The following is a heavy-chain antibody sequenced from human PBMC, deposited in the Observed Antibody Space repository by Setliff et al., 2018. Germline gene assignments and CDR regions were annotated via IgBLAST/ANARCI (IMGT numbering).Heavy chain of an antibody. V-gene: IGHV4-39*07. D-gene: IGHD6-19*01. CDR1: GGSITRSSYY. Sequence: SETLSLTCTVSGGSITRSSYYWGWIRQPPGKGLEWIGSVSHSGSPYYNPSLKSRVTMSIDTSKNQFSLKLNSVTAADMAVYYCAREQWLDPPGYYYMDVWAKGTTVTVSS. CDR3: AREQWLDPPGYYYMDV. J-gene: IGHJ6*03. CDR2: VSHSGSP.